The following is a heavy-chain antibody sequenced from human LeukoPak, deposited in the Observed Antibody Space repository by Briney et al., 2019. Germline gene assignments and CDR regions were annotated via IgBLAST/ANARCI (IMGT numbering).Heavy chain of an antibody. CDR2: IYAGGNT. Sequence: SETLSLTCTVSGGSISNYYWSWIRQPAGKGLEWIGRIYAGGNTDHNPSLKSPFTMSFASSKNQFSLRLSSVTAADTAVYYCAREHKDYDGDGYYYGYWGQGTLVTVSS. V-gene: IGHV4-4*07. J-gene: IGHJ4*02. CDR3: AREHKDYDGDGYYYGY. D-gene: IGHD2-21*02. CDR1: GGSISNYY.